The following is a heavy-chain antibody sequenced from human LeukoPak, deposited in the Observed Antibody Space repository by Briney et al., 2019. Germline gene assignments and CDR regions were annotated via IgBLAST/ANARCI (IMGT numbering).Heavy chain of an antibody. CDR3: ARQGTLRGDALDI. D-gene: IGHD4-17*01. CDR2: ISGSTSFI. V-gene: IGHV3-21*06. J-gene: IGHJ3*02. Sequence: PGGSLRLSCAASGFTLRNYSMDWVRQAPGKGLEWVSSISGSTSFINYADSVRGRFTISRDNAKNSVHLQMNSLRAEDTAVYYCARQGTLRGDALDIWGQGTVVTVSS. CDR1: GFTLRNYS.